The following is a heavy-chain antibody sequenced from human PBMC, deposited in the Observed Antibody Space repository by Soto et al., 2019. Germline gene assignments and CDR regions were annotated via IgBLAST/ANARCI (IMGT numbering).Heavy chain of an antibody. CDR1: GYSFTNYW. CDR3: ARQLDILTGYYY. CDR2: IYPDDSDT. J-gene: IGHJ4*02. Sequence: GESLTISCKGSGYSFTNYWIAWVRQMPERGLEWMGIIYPDDSDTKYSPSFQGQVTISADKSISTAYLQWSSLKASDTAMYYCARQLDILTGYYYWGQGTLVTVSS. V-gene: IGHV5-51*01. D-gene: IGHD3-9*01.